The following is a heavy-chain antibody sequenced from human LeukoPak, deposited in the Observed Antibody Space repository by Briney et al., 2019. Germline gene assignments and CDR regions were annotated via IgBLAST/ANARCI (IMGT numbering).Heavy chain of an antibody. CDR1: GFTFSTYA. D-gene: IGHD6-13*01. J-gene: IGHJ6*02. Sequence: QAGGSLRLSCAASGFTFSTYAMHWVRQAPGKGLEWVAVMSYDGSNIYYADSVKGRFTISRDNSKNTLYLQMNSLRAEDTAVYYCARSKAAADPYYHYYGMDVWGQGTTATVSS. V-gene: IGHV3-30-3*01. CDR3: ARSKAAADPYYHYYGMDV. CDR2: MSYDGSNI.